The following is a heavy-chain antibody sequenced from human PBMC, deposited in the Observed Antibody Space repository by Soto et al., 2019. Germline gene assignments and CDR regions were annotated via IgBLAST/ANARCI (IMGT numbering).Heavy chain of an antibody. CDR3: ARSLHSYGDYVYYFDY. V-gene: IGHV4-59*01. Sequence: QVQLQESGPGLVKPSETLSLTCTVSGGSISSYYWSWIRQPPGKGLEWIGYIYYSGSTNYNPSLKIRVTISVDTSKNQFSLKLSSVTAADTAVYYCARSLHSYGDYVYYFDYWGQGTLVTVSS. CDR1: GGSISSYY. D-gene: IGHD4-17*01. J-gene: IGHJ4*02. CDR2: IYYSGST.